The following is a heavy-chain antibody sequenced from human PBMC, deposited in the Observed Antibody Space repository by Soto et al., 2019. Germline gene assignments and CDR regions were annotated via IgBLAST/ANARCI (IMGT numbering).Heavy chain of an antibody. V-gene: IGHV1-24*01. D-gene: IGHD3-16*01. Sequence: ASVKVSCKVSGYTLTELSTHWVRQAPGKGLEWMGGFDPEDGETIYAQKFQGRVTMTEDTSTDTAYMELSSLRSEDTAVYYCATSGVLGDWFDPWGQGTLVTVSS. CDR3: ATSGVLGDWFDP. CDR1: GYTLTELS. J-gene: IGHJ5*02. CDR2: FDPEDGET.